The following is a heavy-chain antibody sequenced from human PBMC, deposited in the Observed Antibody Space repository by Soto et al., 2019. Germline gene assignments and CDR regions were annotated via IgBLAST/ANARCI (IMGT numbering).Heavy chain of an antibody. Sequence: SETLSLTCTVSGGSVSGDSLFWSWIRQPPGKGLEWIGYISHSGSTTFNPSLKSRVTMSIDTSKNQFSLKLSSVTAADTAVYYCAREKYDYIWGSYRPLFDYWGQGTLVTVS. CDR3: AREKYDYIWGSYRPLFDY. CDR2: ISHSGST. V-gene: IGHV4-61*01. D-gene: IGHD3-16*02. CDR1: GGSVSGDSLF. J-gene: IGHJ4*02.